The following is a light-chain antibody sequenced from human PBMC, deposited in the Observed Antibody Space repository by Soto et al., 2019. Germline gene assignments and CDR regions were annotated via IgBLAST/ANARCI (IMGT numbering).Light chain of an antibody. Sequence: DIQMTQSPSSLSASEGDRVTISCQASQDINNYLNWFQQKPGKAPKLLIYGASSLDTGVPSRFSGSGSGTDFTFTISSLQPEDIATYYCQQYENLPLTFGGGTKVDIK. V-gene: IGKV1-33*01. J-gene: IGKJ4*01. CDR3: QQYENLPLT. CDR1: QDINNY. CDR2: GAS.